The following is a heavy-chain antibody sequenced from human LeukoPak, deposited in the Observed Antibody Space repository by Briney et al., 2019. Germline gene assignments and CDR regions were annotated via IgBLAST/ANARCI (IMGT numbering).Heavy chain of an antibody. CDR2: ISGSGGST. D-gene: IGHD2-2*01. CDR1: GFTFSSYA. J-gene: IGHJ6*03. CDR3: ARGQGYESYYYMDV. V-gene: IGHV3-23*01. Sequence: GGSLRLSCAASGFTFSSYAMSWVRQAPGKGLEWVSAISGSGGSTYYADSVKGRFTISRDNSNNTVYLQMNNLKPEDTAVFYCARGQGYESYYYMDVWGKGTTVSVSS.